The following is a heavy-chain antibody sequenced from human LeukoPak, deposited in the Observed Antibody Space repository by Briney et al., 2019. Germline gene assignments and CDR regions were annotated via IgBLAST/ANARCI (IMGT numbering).Heavy chain of an antibody. Sequence: GGSLRLSCAASGFTFDDYGMSWVRQAPGKGLEWVSGVNWNGRSTGYADSVKGRFTISRDNAKNSLYLQMSSLRAEDTALYYCARGHGSGSYEAIDYWGQGTLVTVSS. J-gene: IGHJ4*02. CDR3: ARGHGSGSYEAIDY. CDR2: VNWNGRST. CDR1: GFTFDDYG. V-gene: IGHV3-20*04. D-gene: IGHD3-10*01.